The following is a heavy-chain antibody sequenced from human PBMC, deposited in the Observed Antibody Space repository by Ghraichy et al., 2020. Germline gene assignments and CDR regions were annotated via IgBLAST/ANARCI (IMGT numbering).Heavy chain of an antibody. D-gene: IGHD3-3*01. CDR1: GFSLSTSGMC. CDR2: IDWDDDK. CDR3: ARTRVGDFWSGYSGRFGHYYFDY. J-gene: IGHJ4*02. V-gene: IGHV2-70*11. Sequence: SGPGRVKPTQTLTLTCTFSGFSLSTSGMCVSWIRQPPGKALEWLARIDWDDDKYYSTSLKTRLTISKDTSKNQVVLTMTNMDPVDTATYYCARTRVGDFWSGYSGRFGHYYFDYWGQGTLVTVSS.